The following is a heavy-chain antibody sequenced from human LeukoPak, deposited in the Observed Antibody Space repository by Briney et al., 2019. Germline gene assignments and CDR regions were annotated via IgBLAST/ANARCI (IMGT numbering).Heavy chain of an antibody. V-gene: IGHV1-2*02. CDR3: ARDQGPEAFDI. CDR1: GYTFTGYY. J-gene: IGHJ3*02. Sequence: ASVKLSFKASGYTFTGYYIHWVRQAPGQGLEWMGWINPKNGGTKCSQKFQGRVTLTTDTSITTAHMELSRLRSDDTAVYYCARDQGPEAFDIWGQGTMVTVSS. CDR2: INPKNGGT.